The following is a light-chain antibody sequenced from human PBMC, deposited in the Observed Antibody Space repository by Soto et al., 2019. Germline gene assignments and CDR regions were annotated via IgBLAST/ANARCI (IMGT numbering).Light chain of an antibody. J-gene: IGKJ4*01. CDR1: QSLSSTY. CDR3: QHFGSSPLT. Sequence: EIVLTQSPGTLSLSPGERATLSCRASQSLSSTYLAWYQQKPGQAPRLLIYGASSRATGIPDRFSGNGSGTDFTLTISRLEPEDFAVYYCQHFGSSPLTFGGGTKVDI. CDR2: GAS. V-gene: IGKV3-20*01.